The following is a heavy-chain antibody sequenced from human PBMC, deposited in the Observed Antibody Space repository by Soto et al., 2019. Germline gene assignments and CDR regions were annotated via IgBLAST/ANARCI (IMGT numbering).Heavy chain of an antibody. CDR2: IDPSDSQT. Sequence: GVTLVTSPQRSGYCLAGCPIPWVRQNAGKRLEWMGRIDPSDSQTYYSPSFRGHVTISVTKSITTVFLQWSSLRASDTAMYYRARQIYDSDTGPNFQYYFDSWGQGTPVTVSS. CDR1: GYCLAGCP. J-gene: IGHJ4*02. D-gene: IGHD3-22*01. CDR3: ARQIYDSDTGPNFQYYFDS. V-gene: IGHV5-10-1*01.